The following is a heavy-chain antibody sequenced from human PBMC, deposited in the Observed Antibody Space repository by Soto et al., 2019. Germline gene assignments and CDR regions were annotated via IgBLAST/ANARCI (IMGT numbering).Heavy chain of an antibody. Sequence: GGSLRLSCAASGFTFSDYYMSWIRQAPGKGLEWVAGIDYNEINQYYIDPVKGRFTISRDQSKNTLYLQMNSLRAEDTAVYYCARDFCPVPTCYDLWGQGVLVTVSS. CDR1: GFTFSDYY. CDR2: IDYNEINQ. CDR3: ARDFCPVPTCYDL. J-gene: IGHJ4*02. D-gene: IGHD2-2*01. V-gene: IGHV3-33*08.